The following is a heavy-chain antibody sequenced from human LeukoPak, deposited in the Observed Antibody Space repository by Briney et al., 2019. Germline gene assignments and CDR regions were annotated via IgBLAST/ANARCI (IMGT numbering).Heavy chain of an antibody. V-gene: IGHV1-69*13. J-gene: IGHJ3*02. Sequence: ASVKVSCKASGGTFSSYAINWVRQAPGQGLEWMGGIIPIFGTPNYAQKFQDRVTITADESTSTAYMELSSLRSEDTAVYYWARCRQWLIKDLACDAFDIWGQGTMVTVSS. CDR1: GGTFSSYA. D-gene: IGHD6-19*01. CDR2: IIPIFGTP. CDR3: ARCRQWLIKDLACDAFDI.